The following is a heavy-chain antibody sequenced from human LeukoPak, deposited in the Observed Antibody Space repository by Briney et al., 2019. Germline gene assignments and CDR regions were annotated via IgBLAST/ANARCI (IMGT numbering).Heavy chain of an antibody. V-gene: IGHV3-49*04. CDR3: TRDTNYYDSSGYYHLFDY. J-gene: IGHJ4*02. CDR2: IRSKTYAGTT. CDR1: GFTFSDYA. Sequence: PGGSLRLSCTASGFTFSDYAMSWVRQAPGKGLEWVGFIRSKTYAGTTEYAASVKGRFTISRDDSKSIAYLQMNSLKTEDTALYYCTRDTNYYDSSGYYHLFDYWGQGTLVTVSS. D-gene: IGHD3-22*01.